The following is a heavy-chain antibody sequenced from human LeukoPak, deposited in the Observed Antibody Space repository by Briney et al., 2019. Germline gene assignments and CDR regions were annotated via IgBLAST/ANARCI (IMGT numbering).Heavy chain of an antibody. D-gene: IGHD3-10*01. CDR2: IYSGGST. CDR3: ARDYGSGSYHDPGDY. CDR1: GFTVSSNY. V-gene: IGHV3-66*02. Sequence: PGGSLRLSSAASGFTVSSNYMSWVRQAPGKGLEWVSVIYSGGSTYYADSVKGRFTISRDNSKNTLYLQMNSLRAEDTAVYYCARDYGSGSYHDPGDYWGQGTLVTVSS. J-gene: IGHJ4*02.